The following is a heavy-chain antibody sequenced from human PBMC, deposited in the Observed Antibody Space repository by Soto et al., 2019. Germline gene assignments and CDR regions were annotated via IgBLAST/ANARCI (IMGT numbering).Heavy chain of an antibody. J-gene: IGHJ4*01. CDR1: GESVSSNSAG. Sequence: PSQTLSLTCAITGESVSSNSAGLSWARQSPSRGLEWLGRTYYRSKWYYEYAVSVRGRITINPDTSKNQYSLQLNSVTPEDTAVYFCARGEQYSGRIFDYWGQGTLVTVSS. CDR3: ARGEQYSGRIFDY. D-gene: IGHD1-26*01. V-gene: IGHV6-1*01. CDR2: TYYRSKWYY.